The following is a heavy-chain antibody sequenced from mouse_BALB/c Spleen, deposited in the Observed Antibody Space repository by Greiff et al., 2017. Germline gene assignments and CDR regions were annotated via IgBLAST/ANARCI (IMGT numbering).Heavy chain of an antibody. CDR3: TSAGGLPFAY. CDR2: IRLKSNNYAT. CDR1: GFTFSNYW. D-gene: IGHD3-1*01. V-gene: IGHV6-6*02. Sequence: EVQGVESGGGLVQPGGSMKLSCVASGFTFSNYWMNWVRQSPEKGLEWVAEIRLKSNNYATHYAESVKGRFTISRDDSKSSVYLQMNNVRAEDTGIYYCTSAGGLPFAYWGQGTLVTVSA. J-gene: IGHJ3*01.